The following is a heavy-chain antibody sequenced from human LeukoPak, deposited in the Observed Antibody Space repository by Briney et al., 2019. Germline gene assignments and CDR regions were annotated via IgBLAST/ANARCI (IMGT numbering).Heavy chain of an antibody. CDR1: GGSIRSY. Sequence: SETLSLTCTVSGGSIRSYWSWIRQPAGRGLEWIGRIYGSGSTDYNPSLKSRVTMSIDTSKNQFSLNLISVTAADTALYYCARLNTNAYRYFFDYWGQGTLVTVSS. J-gene: IGHJ4*02. V-gene: IGHV4-4*07. D-gene: IGHD2-8*01. CDR2: IYGSGST. CDR3: ARLNTNAYRYFFDY.